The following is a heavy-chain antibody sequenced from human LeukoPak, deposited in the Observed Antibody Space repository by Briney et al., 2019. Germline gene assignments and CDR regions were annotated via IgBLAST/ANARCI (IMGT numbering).Heavy chain of an antibody. V-gene: IGHV4-59*08. Sequence: SETLSLTCTVSGGSISSYYWSWIRQPPGKGLEWIWYIYYSGSTNYNPSLKSRVTISVDTSKNQFSLKLSSVTAADTAVYYCARHDSSGYWGPAYYFDYWGQGTLVTVSS. CDR1: GGSISSYY. D-gene: IGHD3-22*01. CDR2: IYYSGST. J-gene: IGHJ4*02. CDR3: ARHDSSGYWGPAYYFDY.